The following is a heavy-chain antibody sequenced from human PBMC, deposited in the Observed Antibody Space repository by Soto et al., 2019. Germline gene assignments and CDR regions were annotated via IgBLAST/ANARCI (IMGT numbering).Heavy chain of an antibody. D-gene: IGHD6-13*01. V-gene: IGHV1-18*03. Sequence: QVQLVQSGAEVKKPGASVKVSCKASGYTFTSYGISWVRQAPGQGLEWMGWISAYNGNTNYAQKLQGRVTMTTDTATSTAYMELRSLRSDDMAVYCCARSQQLVQEWGDFDYRGQGTLITVSS. J-gene: IGHJ4*02. CDR2: ISAYNGNT. CDR3: ARSQQLVQEWGDFDY. CDR1: GYTFTSYG.